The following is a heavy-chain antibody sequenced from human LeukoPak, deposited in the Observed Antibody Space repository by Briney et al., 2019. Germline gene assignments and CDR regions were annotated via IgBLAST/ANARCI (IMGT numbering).Heavy chain of an antibody. J-gene: IGHJ4*02. CDR3: ARTINDYGDYWEGTALR. D-gene: IGHD4-17*01. V-gene: IGHV4-38-2*02. CDR1: GYSISSGYY. CDR2: IYHSGST. Sequence: SETLSLTCTVSGYSISSGYYWGWIRQPPGEGLEWIGSIYHSGSTYYNPSLKSRVTISVDTSKNQFSLKLSSVTAADTAVDYCARTINDYGDYWEGTALRWGQGTLVTVSS.